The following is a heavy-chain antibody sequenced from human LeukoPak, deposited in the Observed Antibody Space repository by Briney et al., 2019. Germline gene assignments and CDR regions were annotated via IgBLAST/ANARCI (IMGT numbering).Heavy chain of an antibody. CDR2: ISGSGGST. CDR3: AKDGTGYSSSWVDY. Sequence: GGSLRLSCAASGFTFSSYAMSWVRQAPGKGLEWASAISGSGGSTYYADSVKGRFTISRDNSKNTLYLQMNSLRAEDTAVYYCAKDGTGYSSSWVDYWGQGTLVTVSS. CDR1: GFTFSSYA. D-gene: IGHD6-13*01. V-gene: IGHV3-23*01. J-gene: IGHJ4*02.